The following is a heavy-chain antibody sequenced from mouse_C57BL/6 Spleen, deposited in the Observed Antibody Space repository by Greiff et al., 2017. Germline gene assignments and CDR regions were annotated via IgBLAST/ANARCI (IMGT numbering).Heavy chain of an antibody. CDR2: IYPGDGDT. CDR3: ARLGQYAMDY. J-gene: IGHJ4*01. Sequence: QVQLQQSGPELVKPGASVKISCKASGYAFSSSWMNWVKQRPGKGLEWIGRIYPGDGDTNYNGKFKGKATLTADKSSSTAYMQLSSLTSEDSAVYFCARLGQYAMDYWGQGTSVTVSS. V-gene: IGHV1-82*01. CDR1: GYAFSSSW.